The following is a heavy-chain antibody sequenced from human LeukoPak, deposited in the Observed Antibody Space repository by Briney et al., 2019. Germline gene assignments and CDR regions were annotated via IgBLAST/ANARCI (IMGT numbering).Heavy chain of an antibody. CDR3: ARDSSGYYYDY. J-gene: IGHJ4*02. V-gene: IGHV1-2*02. Sequence: ASVKVSCKASGYTFTGYYMHWVRQAPGQGLEWMGWINPSSGGTNYAQKFQGRVTMTRDTSISTAYMELSRLRSDDTAVYYCARDSSGYYYDYWGQGTLVTVSS. CDR2: INPSSGGT. D-gene: IGHD3-22*01. CDR1: GYTFTGYY.